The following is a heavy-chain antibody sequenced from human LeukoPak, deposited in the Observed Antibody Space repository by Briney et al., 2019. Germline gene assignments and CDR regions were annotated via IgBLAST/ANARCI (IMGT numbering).Heavy chain of an antibody. Sequence: PGGSLGLSCAASGFTFSDYYMSWIRQAPGKGLEWVSYISSSSSYTNYADSVKGRFTISRDNAKNSLYLQMNSLRAEDTAVYYCASTGSSGWNYFDYWGQGTLVTVSS. CDR1: GFTFSDYY. D-gene: IGHD6-19*01. CDR2: ISSSSSYT. CDR3: ASTGSSGWNYFDY. V-gene: IGHV3-11*06. J-gene: IGHJ4*02.